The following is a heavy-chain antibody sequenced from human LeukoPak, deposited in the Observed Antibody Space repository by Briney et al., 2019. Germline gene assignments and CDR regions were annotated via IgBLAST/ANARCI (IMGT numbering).Heavy chain of an antibody. V-gene: IGHV3-20*04. CDR3: GRHYYGDYGVGY. D-gene: IGHD4-17*01. CDR2: NNWNGGST. Sequence: GGSLRLSCAASGYTFSSYAMIWVRQAPGKGLEGVSGNNWNGGSTGYADSVKGRFTISRDNAKNSLYLQMNRLRAEDTPLYCCGRHYYGDYGVGYWGQGTLVTVSS. J-gene: IGHJ4*02. CDR1: GYTFSSYA.